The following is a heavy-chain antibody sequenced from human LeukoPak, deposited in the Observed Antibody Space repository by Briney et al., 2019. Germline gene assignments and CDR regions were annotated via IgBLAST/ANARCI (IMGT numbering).Heavy chain of an antibody. Sequence: ASVKVSCKASGGTFSSYAISWVRQAPGQGLEWMGGIIPIFGTANYAQKFQGRVTITADESTSTAYMELSSLRSEDTAVYYCARALYYDTLTGFYYYYYMDVWGKGTTVTISS. V-gene: IGHV1-69*13. CDR1: GGTFSSYA. J-gene: IGHJ6*03. D-gene: IGHD3-9*01. CDR2: IIPIFGTA. CDR3: ARALYYDTLTGFYYYYYMDV.